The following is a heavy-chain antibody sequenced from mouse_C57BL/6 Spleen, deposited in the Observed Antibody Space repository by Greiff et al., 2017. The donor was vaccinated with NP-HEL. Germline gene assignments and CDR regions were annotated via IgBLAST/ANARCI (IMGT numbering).Heavy chain of an antibody. V-gene: IGHV1-52*01. D-gene: IGHD3-2*02. CDR2: IDPSDSET. CDR1: GYTFTSYW. J-gene: IGHJ2*01. CDR3: ARLGSSGFDY. Sequence: QVQLQQPGAELVRPGSSVKLSCKASGYTFTSYWMHWVKQRPIQGLEWIGNIDPSDSETQYNQKFKDKATLTVDKSSSTAYMQLSSLTSEDSAVYYCARLGSSGFDYWGQGTTLTVSS.